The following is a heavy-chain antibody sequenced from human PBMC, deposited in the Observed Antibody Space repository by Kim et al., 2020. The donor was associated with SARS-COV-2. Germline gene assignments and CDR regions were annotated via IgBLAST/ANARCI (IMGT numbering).Heavy chain of an antibody. J-gene: IGHJ6*02. CDR1: GFTFSSYG. CDR2: ISYDGSNK. V-gene: IGHV3-30*18. Sequence: GGSLRLSCAASGFTFSSYGMHWVRQAPGKGLEWVAVISYDGSNKYYADSVKGRFTISRDNSKNTLYPQMNSLRAEDTAVYYCAKDQWQQLVYYYYYGMDVWGQGTTVTVSS. CDR3: AKDQWQQLVYYYYYGMDV. D-gene: IGHD6-13*01.